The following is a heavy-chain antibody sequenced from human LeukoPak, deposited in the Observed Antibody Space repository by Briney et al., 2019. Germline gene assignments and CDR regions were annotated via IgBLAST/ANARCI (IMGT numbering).Heavy chain of an antibody. D-gene: IGHD3-10*01. CDR3: AGFTFFRGVITFDY. CDR2: VDHSGGT. CDR1: GVSISSNSHY. Sequence: PSETLSLTCIVSGVSISSNSHYWGWIRQPPGKGLEWIGSVDHSGGTYYNPSLRSRVSISVDTSKNQFSLKLSSVTAADTAVYSCAGFTFFRGVITFDYWGQGTLVTVSS. J-gene: IGHJ4*02. V-gene: IGHV4-39*07.